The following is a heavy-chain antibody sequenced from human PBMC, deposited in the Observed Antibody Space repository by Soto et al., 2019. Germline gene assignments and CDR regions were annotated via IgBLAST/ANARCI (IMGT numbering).Heavy chain of an antibody. CDR3: ARRYCSGGRCTRFDP. D-gene: IGHD2-15*01. J-gene: IGHJ5*02. V-gene: IGHV3-7*01. CDR2: IKQDGSEK. CDR1: GFTFSSYW. Sequence: PGGSLRLSCAASGFTFSSYWMSWVRQAPGKGLEWVANIKQDGSEKYYVDSVKGRFTISRDNAKNSLYLQMNSLRVEDTAVYYCARRYCSGGRCTRFDPWGQGTLVTVSS.